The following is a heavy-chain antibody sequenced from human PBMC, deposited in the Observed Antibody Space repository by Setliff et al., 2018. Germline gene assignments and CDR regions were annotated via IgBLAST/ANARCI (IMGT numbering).Heavy chain of an antibody. CDR1: GLTFRNFG. V-gene: IGHV3-48*01. J-gene: IGHJ4*02. Sequence: GSLRLSCIVSGLTFRNFGMTWVRQAPGKGLEWLSKISGASSTIYYADSVKGRFTISRDNAQNSLYLQMNNLTAEDTAVYFCARARSNGWEEPDYWGQGTLVTVSS. D-gene: IGHD6-19*01. CDR3: ARARSNGWEEPDY. CDR2: ISGASSTI.